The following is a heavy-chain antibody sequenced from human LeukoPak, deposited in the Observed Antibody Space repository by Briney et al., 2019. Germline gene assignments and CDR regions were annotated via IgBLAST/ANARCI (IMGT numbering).Heavy chain of an antibody. CDR1: GYSFTSYC. D-gene: IGHD2-2*01. V-gene: IGHV5-51*01. J-gene: IGHJ5*02. CDR3: ARPPGCSSTCCPAGRSYNWFDP. Sequence: GESLKISCKASGYSFTSYCIGWVRHMPRKGLEWMGFIYRGDSDTRYSPSFQGQVTISADKSISTAYLQWSSLKASDTAMYYCARPPGCSSTCCPAGRSYNWFDPWGQGTLVTVSS. CDR2: IYRGDSDT.